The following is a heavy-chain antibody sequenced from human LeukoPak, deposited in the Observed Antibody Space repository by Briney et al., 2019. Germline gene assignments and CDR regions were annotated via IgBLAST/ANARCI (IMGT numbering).Heavy chain of an antibody. CDR1: GGSISSYY. CDR3: ARWRVSSSTYYSTYYYYFYMDV. D-gene: IGHD3-22*01. V-gene: IGHV4-59*01. CDR2: IYYSGST. Sequence: PSETLSLTCTVSGGSISSYYWSWIRQPPGKGLEWIGYIYYSGSTNYKPSLKSRVTISVDTSKNQFSLKLSSVTAADTAVYFCARWRVSSSTYYSTYYYYFYMDVWGKGTTVTVSS. J-gene: IGHJ6*03.